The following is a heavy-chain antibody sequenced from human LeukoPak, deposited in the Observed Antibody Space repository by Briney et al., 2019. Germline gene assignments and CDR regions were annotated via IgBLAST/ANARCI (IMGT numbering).Heavy chain of an antibody. Sequence: SETLSLTCAVYGVSFSGYYWSWIRQPPGKGLEWIGEINHSGSTNYNPSLKSRVTISVDTSKNQFSLKLSSVTAADTAVYYCARGAGVLRFLEWLSNYYFDYGGQGTLVTVSS. CDR2: INHSGST. V-gene: IGHV4-34*01. D-gene: IGHD3-3*01. J-gene: IGHJ4*02. CDR1: GVSFSGYY. CDR3: ARGAGVLRFLEWLSNYYFDY.